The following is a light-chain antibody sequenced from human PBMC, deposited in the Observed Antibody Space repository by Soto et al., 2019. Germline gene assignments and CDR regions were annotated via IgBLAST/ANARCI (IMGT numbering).Light chain of an antibody. Sequence: QSVLTQPASVSGSPGQSITISCTGTSSDVGGYNYVSWYQQHPGKAPKLMIYDVSNRPSGVSNRFSGSKSGNTASLTISGLQAEDEADYYCRSYTSINTYVFGTGTEVTVL. CDR3: RSYTSINTYV. J-gene: IGLJ1*01. V-gene: IGLV2-14*01. CDR2: DVS. CDR1: SSDVGGYNY.